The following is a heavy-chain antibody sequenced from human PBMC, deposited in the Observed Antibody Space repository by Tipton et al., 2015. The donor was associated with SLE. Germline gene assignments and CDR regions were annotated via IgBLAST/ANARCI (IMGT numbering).Heavy chain of an antibody. CDR2: IRYDGSDM. J-gene: IGHJ4*02. CDR1: GFTFSNYG. V-gene: IGHV3-30*02. CDR3: TKDPRAYSIPDY. Sequence: GSLRLSCAASGFTFSNYGMHWVRQAPGKGLEWVAFIRYDGSDMYYADSVMGRFTISRDNSENTLYLQMNSLRPEDTAVYYCTKDPRAYSIPDYWGQGTLVTVSS. D-gene: IGHD6-13*01.